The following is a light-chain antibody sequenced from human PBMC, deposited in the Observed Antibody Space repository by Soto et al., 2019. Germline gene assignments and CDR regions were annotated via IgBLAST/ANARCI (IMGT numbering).Light chain of an antibody. CDR2: DAS. CDR3: QQSSDWPST. V-gene: IGKV3-11*01. CDR1: QSVGRY. J-gene: IGKJ4*02. Sequence: EIVLTQSPATLSLSPGDRATLSCRASQSVGRYLGWYQQRPGRAPRLLIYDASNRATGIPARISGSGSVKDFNLTIRSLEPEDIEGYYCQQSSDWPSTFGVGTKVEIK.